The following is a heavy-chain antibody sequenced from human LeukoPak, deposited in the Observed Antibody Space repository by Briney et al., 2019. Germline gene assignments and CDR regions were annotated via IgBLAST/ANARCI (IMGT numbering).Heavy chain of an antibody. CDR3: ARALSLTDNWFDP. CDR2: IIPILGIA. J-gene: IGHJ5*02. V-gene: IGHV1-69*04. Sequence: ASVKVSCKASGGTFSSYAISWVRQAPGQGLEWMGRIIPILGIANYAQKFQGRVTITADKSTSTAYMELSSLRSEDTAVYYCARALSLTDNWFDPWGQGTLVTVSS. CDR1: GGTFSSYA.